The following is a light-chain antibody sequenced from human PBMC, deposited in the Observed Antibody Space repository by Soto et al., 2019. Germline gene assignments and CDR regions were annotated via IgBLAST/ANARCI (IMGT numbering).Light chain of an antibody. CDR3: CSSAPESTYV. V-gene: IGLV2-23*01. CDR1: SNDVGAYDS. Sequence: QSVLAQPASVSGSPGQSSTGSCTWTSNDVGAYDSVSWYQQHPHKAPQVIIYRGTQRPSGASNRFSASTSGNAASLTISGLQADDEADYFCCSSAPESTYVCGTGTKV. J-gene: IGLJ1*01. CDR2: RGT.